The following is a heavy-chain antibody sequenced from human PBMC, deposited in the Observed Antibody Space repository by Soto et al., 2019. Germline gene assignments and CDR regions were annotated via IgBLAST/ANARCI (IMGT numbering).Heavy chain of an antibody. J-gene: IGHJ3*02. CDR3: AAVYYDSSGYYLPLAFDI. Sequence: SVKVSCKASGFTFTSSAVQWVRQARGQRLEWIGWIVVGSGNTNYAQKFQERVTITRDMSTSTAYMELSSLRSEDTAVYYCAAVYYDSSGYYLPLAFDIWGQGTMVTVS. V-gene: IGHV1-58*01. D-gene: IGHD3-22*01. CDR1: GFTFTSSA. CDR2: IVVGSGNT.